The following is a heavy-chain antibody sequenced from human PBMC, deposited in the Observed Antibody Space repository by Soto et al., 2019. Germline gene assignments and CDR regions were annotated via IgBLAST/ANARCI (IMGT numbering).Heavy chain of an antibody. CDR2: IYYSGST. Sequence: SETLSLTCTVSGGSISSYYWSWIRQPPGKGLEWIGYIYYSGSTNYNPSLKSRVTISVDTSKNQFSLKLSSVTAADTAVYYCAKDRIRFLDPPGMDVWGQGATVTVSS. J-gene: IGHJ6*02. CDR1: GGSISSYY. CDR3: AKDRIRFLDPPGMDV. V-gene: IGHV4-59*01. D-gene: IGHD3-3*01.